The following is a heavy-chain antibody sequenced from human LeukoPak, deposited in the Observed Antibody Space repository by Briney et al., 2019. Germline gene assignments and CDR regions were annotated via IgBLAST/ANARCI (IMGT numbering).Heavy chain of an antibody. CDR3: ARGAQYYYDSSGYYPPYYFDY. D-gene: IGHD3-22*01. J-gene: IGHJ4*02. CDR1: GGSISSYY. CDR2: IYTSGST. V-gene: IGHV4-4*07. Sequence: PSETLSLTCTVSGGSISSYYWSWIRQPAGKGLEWIGRIYTSGSTNYNPSLKSRVAMSVDTSKNQFSLKLSSVTAADTAVYYCARGAQYYYDSSGYYPPYYFDYWGQGTLVTVSS.